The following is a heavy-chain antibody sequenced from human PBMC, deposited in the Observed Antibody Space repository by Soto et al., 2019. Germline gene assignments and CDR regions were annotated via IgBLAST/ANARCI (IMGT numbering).Heavy chain of an antibody. V-gene: IGHV4-59*01. CDR2: IYYSGST. CDR1: GGSISSYY. CDR3: ARDNGYSYGYTLDH. Sequence: SETLSLTCTVSGGSISSYYWSWIRQPPGKGLEWIGYIYYSGSTNYNPSLKSRVTISVDTSKNQFSLKLSSVTAADTAVYYCARDNGYSYGYTLDHWGQGTLVNGSS. D-gene: IGHD5-18*01. J-gene: IGHJ4*02.